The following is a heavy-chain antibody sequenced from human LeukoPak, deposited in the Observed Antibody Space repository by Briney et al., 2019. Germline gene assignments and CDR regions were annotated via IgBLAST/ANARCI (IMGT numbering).Heavy chain of an antibody. Sequence: SETLSLTCTVGSDLVRRYYWSWIRQPPGKGLEGIGYISYSGSTNYNTSLKSRVTISVETSKNHFSLKLSSVTAADTAVYYCATTGYRGFDIWGQGTMVTVSS. D-gene: IGHD5-18*01. V-gene: IGHV4-59*02. CDR2: ISYSGST. J-gene: IGHJ3*02. CDR3: ATTGYRGFDI. CDR1: SDLVRRYY.